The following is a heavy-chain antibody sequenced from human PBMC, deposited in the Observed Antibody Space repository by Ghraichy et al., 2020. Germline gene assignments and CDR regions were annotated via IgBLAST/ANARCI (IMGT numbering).Heavy chain of an antibody. D-gene: IGHD3-16*02. CDR2: INHSGST. Sequence: SETLSLTCAVYGGSFSGYYWSWIRQPPGKGLEWIGEINHSGSTNYNPSLKSRVTRSVDKSKNQFYLKLISVTAADTAVYYCPRVYRTRSSPRRQNWFAPWRQGSLVTLS. CDR3: PRVYRTRSSPRRQNWFAP. J-gene: IGHJ5*02. V-gene: IGHV4-34*01. CDR1: GGSFSGYY.